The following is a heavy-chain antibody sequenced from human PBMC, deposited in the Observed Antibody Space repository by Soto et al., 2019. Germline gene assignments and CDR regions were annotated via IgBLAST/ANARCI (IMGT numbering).Heavy chain of an antibody. CDR1: GFTFSSYA. D-gene: IGHD3-3*01. Sequence: GGSLRLSCAASGFTFSSYAMSWVRQAPGKGLEWVSAISGSGGSTYYADSVKGRFTISRDNSKNTLYLQMNSLRAEDMAVYYCAKDMGYDFWSGCSDYWGQGTLVTVSS. CDR3: AKDMGYDFWSGCSDY. CDR2: ISGSGGST. V-gene: IGHV3-23*01. J-gene: IGHJ4*02.